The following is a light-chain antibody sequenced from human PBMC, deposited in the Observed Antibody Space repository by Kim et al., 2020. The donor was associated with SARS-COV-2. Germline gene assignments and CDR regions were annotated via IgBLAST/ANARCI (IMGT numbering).Light chain of an antibody. Sequence: IQLTQSPSSLSASVGDRVTITCRASQGISSYLAWYQQKPGKAPKLLIYAASTLQSGVPSRFSGSGSGTDFTLTISSLQPEDSADYYCQQLDSYPRTFGQGTKVEIK. CDR3: QQLDSYPRT. J-gene: IGKJ1*01. CDR1: QGISSY. V-gene: IGKV1-9*01. CDR2: AAS.